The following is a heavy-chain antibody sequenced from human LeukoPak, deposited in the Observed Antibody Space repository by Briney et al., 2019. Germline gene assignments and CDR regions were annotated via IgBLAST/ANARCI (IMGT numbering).Heavy chain of an antibody. CDR1: GFNFNTYT. J-gene: IGHJ4*02. CDR3: ARDLQDFDY. V-gene: IGHV3-21*01. CDR2: IISSSSHI. Sequence: GGSLRLSCVASGFNFNTYTMNWVRQAPGKGLEWVASIISSSSHIYYADSLKGRFTISRDNAKNSVYLQMSSLRVEDTAVYYCARDLQDFDYWGQGTLVTVSA.